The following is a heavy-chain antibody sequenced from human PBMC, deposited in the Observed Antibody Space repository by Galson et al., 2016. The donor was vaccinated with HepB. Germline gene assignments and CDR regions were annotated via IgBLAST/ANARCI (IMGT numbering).Heavy chain of an antibody. CDR1: GFAFNVFN. Sequence: SLRLSCAATGFAFNVFNMKWVRQAPGKGLECISYISSRGETKYYADSVKGRLSISRDNAKNSLLLQMNSLKDEDTATYYCVAEDFVHCGGGCSFWGQGTPVTVSS. CDR3: VAEDFVHCGGGCSF. D-gene: IGHD2-21*01. J-gene: IGHJ4*02. CDR2: ISSRGETK. V-gene: IGHV3-48*03.